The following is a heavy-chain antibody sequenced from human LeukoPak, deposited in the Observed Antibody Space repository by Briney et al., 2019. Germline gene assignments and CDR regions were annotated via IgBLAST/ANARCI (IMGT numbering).Heavy chain of an antibody. CDR3: ARVTTVTPREAFDI. Sequence: SETLSLTCTVSGGSISSSNYYWGWIRQPPGRGLEWIGSIYYSGGTYYNPSLKSRVTISVDTSKNQFSLKLRSVTAADTAVYYRARVTTVTPREAFDIWGQGTMVTVSS. CDR1: GGSISSSNYY. CDR2: IYYSGGT. D-gene: IGHD4-17*01. J-gene: IGHJ3*02. V-gene: IGHV4-39*07.